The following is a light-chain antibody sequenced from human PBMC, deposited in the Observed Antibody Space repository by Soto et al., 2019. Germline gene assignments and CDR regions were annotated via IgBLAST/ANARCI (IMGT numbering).Light chain of an antibody. J-gene: IGKJ1*01. Sequence: DVVMTQSPLSLSVTLGQPASISCRSSQGLVYSDGNTFLNWFHQRPGQSPRRLIYQVSNRDSGVLDTXSGSGSGTDYTLTISGVEAEDVGIYYCVQGTHWPWTFGQGTKVEIK. CDR3: VQGTHWPWT. CDR2: QVS. V-gene: IGKV2-30*01. CDR1: QGLVYSDGNTF.